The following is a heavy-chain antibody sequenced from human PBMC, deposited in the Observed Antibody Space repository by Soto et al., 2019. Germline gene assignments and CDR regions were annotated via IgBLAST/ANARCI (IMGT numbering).Heavy chain of an antibody. D-gene: IGHD6-6*01. CDR3: ARDRHNNFFDP. Sequence: QVQLQESGPGLVKPSQTLSLTCTVSGASLSSGGYYWTWIRQSPGKGLEWIGYIYYSGSTYYNPSLESRVAISLDTSSSQFSLTLHSVTAAYTAIYYCARDRHNNFFDPWGQGTLVTVSS. V-gene: IGHV4-31*03. CDR1: GASLSSGGYY. J-gene: IGHJ5*02. CDR2: IYYSGST.